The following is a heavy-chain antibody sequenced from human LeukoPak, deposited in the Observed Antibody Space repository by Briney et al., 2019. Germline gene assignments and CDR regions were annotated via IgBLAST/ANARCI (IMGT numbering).Heavy chain of an antibody. J-gene: IGHJ4*02. D-gene: IGHD3-22*01. CDR2: INTDGSST. Sequence: GGSLRLSCAASGFTFSSYWMHWVRQAPGKGLVWVSRINTDGSSTSYADSVKGRFTISRDNAKNTLHLQMNSLRAEDTAVYYCAREPHYYDSSGSGFDYWGQGTLVTVSS. CDR3: AREPHYYDSSGSGFDY. V-gene: IGHV3-74*01. CDR1: GFTFSSYW.